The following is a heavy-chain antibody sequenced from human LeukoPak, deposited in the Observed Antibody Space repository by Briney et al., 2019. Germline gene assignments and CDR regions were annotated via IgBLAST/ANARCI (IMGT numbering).Heavy chain of an antibody. CDR3: ARVVVVVAANYYYYYMDV. CDR1: GYTFTGYY. CDR2: INPNSGGT. D-gene: IGHD2-15*01. Sequence: ASVKVSCKASGYTFTGYYMHWVRQAPGQGLEWMGRINPNSGGTNYAQKFQGRVTMTRDTSISTAYMELSRLRSDDTAVYYCARVVVVVAANYYYYYMDVWGKGTTVTISS. V-gene: IGHV1-2*06. J-gene: IGHJ6*03.